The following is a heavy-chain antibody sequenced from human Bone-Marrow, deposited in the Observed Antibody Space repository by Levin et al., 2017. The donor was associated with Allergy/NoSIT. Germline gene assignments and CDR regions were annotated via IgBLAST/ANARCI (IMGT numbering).Heavy chain of an antibody. D-gene: IGHD3-16*01. CDR1: GFYFSEYA. CDR2: ITASGGST. CDR3: AKDIHSYAVPAYFDS. J-gene: IGHJ4*02. V-gene: IGHV3-23*01. Sequence: GGSLRLSCAVSGFYFSEYAMTWVRQAPGKGLEWVSSITASGGSTYYADSVKGRITISSDNSEHTLYLQMNSLTTEETAIYYCAKDIHSYAVPAYFDSWGQGTLVTVSS.